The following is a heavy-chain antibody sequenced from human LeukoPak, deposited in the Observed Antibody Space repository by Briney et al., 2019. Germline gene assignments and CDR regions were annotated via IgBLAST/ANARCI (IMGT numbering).Heavy chain of an antibody. CDR1: GFTFSSYS. J-gene: IGHJ3*02. CDR3: ARARTRGYSYGRPVAFDI. CDR2: ISSSSSYI. V-gene: IGHV3-21*01. Sequence: GGSLRLSCAASGFTFSSYSMNWVRQAPGKGLEWVSSISSSSSYIYYADSVKGRFTISRDNAKNSLYLQMNSLRAEDTAVYYCARARTRGYSYGRPVAFDIWGQGTMVTVSS. D-gene: IGHD5-18*01.